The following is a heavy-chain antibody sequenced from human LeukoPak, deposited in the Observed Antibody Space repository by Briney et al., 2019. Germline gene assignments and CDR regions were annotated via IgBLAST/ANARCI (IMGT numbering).Heavy chain of an antibody. Sequence: GGSLRLSCAASGFTFSSCSMNWVRQAPGKGLEWVSSISSSSSYIYYADSVKGRFTISRDNAKNSLYLQMNSLRAEDTAVYYCAAGDDSSGYYYPSPFQHWGQGTLVTVSS. CDR3: AAGDDSSGYYYPSPFQH. D-gene: IGHD3-22*01. CDR1: GFTFSSCS. CDR2: ISSSSSYI. J-gene: IGHJ1*01. V-gene: IGHV3-21*01.